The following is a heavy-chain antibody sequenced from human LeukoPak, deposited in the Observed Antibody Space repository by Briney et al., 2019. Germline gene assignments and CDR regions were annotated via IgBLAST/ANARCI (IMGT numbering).Heavy chain of an antibody. V-gene: IGHV4-34*01. J-gene: IGHJ4*02. D-gene: IGHD3-16*01. CDR3: ATSGGTLGPTNYFAY. CDR2: INHSGST. CDR1: GESFSGYY. Sequence: PSETLSLTCAVYGESFSGYYWSWIRQPPGKGLEWIGEINHSGSTNYNPSLKSRVTISVDTSKNQFSLKLSSVTAVDTAVYYCATSGGTLGPTNYFAYWGQGTLVTVSS.